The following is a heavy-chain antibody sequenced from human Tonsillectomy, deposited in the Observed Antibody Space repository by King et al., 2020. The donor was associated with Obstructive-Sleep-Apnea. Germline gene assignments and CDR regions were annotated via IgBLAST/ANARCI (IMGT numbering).Heavy chain of an antibody. V-gene: IGHV3-30*04. Sequence: VQLVESGVGVVQPGKSLRLSCAASGFSFSSYAMHWVRQAPGKGLEWVAVISYDGSGKYYADSVKGRFTISRDNSKNTLYLQMNSLRPEDTSVYFCARGGRLIRGGNYFDYWGQGTLVTVSS. CDR3: ARGGRLIRGGNYFDY. J-gene: IGHJ4*02. D-gene: IGHD3-10*01. CDR2: ISYDGSGK. CDR1: GFSFSSYA.